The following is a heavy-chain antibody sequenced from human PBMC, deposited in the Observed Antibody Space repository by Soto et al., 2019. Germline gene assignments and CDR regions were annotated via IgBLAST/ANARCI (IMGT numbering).Heavy chain of an antibody. D-gene: IGHD6-6*01. V-gene: IGHV4-61*01. CDR1: GGSVSSGRYY. J-gene: IGHJ3*02. Sequence: QVQLQESGPGLVKPSETLSLTCTVSGGSVSSGRYYWSWIRQPPGKGLEWIGYIYYSGSTNYNPSLKSRVTISVDTSKNQFSLKLSSVTAADTAVYYCASEYSSSSGRFDAFDIWGQGTMVTVSS. CDR2: IYYSGST. CDR3: ASEYSSSSGRFDAFDI.